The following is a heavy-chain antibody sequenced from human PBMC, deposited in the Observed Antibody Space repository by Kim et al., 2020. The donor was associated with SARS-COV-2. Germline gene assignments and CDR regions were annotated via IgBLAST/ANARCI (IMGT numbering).Heavy chain of an antibody. CDR1: GGSFSGYY. CDR3: ARGPPTNYHWFDP. CDR2: INHSGST. J-gene: IGHJ5*02. D-gene: IGHD3-10*01. V-gene: IGHV4-34*01. Sequence: SETLSLTCAVYGGSFSGYYWSWIRQPPGKGLEWIGEINHSGSTNYNPSLKSRVTISVDTSKNQFSLKLSSVTAADTAVYYCARGPPTNYHWFDPWGQGTLVTVSS.